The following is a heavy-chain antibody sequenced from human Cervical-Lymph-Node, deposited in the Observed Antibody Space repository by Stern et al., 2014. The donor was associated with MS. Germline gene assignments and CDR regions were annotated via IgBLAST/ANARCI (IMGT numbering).Heavy chain of an antibody. CDR2: IIPIFGTT. D-gene: IGHD1-26*01. Sequence: VHLVESGTEVRKPGSSVKVSCRASGGTFSNSGISWVRQAPGQGLEWMGGIIPIFGTTNYAQKFHGRVTITADKYTNTVYMDLTSLRSEDTAVYYCARDLGVGPSAHWGQGTLVTVSS. CDR1: GGTFSNSG. CDR3: ARDLGVGPSAH. V-gene: IGHV1-69*06. J-gene: IGHJ4*02.